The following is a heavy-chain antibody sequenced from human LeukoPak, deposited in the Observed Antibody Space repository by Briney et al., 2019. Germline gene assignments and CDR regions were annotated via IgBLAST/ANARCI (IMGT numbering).Heavy chain of an antibody. V-gene: IGHV4-59*01. CDR1: GGSISSYY. CDR3: ARVTGYVIEDYFDY. Sequence: SETLSLTCAVSGGSISSYYWSWIRQPPGKGLEWIGYIYYSGSTNYNPSLKSRVTISVDTSKNQFSLKLRSVTAADTAVYYCARVTGYVIEDYFDYWGQGTLVTVSS. J-gene: IGHJ4*02. D-gene: IGHD3-22*01. CDR2: IYYSGST.